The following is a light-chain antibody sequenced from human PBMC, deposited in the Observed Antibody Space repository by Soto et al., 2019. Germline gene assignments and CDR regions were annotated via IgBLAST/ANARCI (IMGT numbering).Light chain of an antibody. Sequence: QSVLTQPASVSGSPGQSITISCTGTSSDVGGYNYVSWYQQHPGKVPKLMIYDVNNRHSGVSFRFSGSKSGNTAYLTISGLQAEDEADYYCSSYTSSNSVVFGGWTKLTVL. CDR3: SSYTSSNSVV. J-gene: IGLJ2*01. CDR1: SSDVGGYNY. V-gene: IGLV2-14*03. CDR2: DVN.